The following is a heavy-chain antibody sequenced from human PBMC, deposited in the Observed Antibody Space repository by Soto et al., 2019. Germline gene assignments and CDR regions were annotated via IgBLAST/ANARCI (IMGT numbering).Heavy chain of an antibody. D-gene: IGHD2-8*02. CDR3: AGTDNPYYFDY. J-gene: IGHJ4*02. CDR2: IYYTGST. Sequence: QVQLQESGPGLVKPSETLSLTCTVSGGSISSHYWSWIRQSPGKGLEWIGYIYYTGSTNYNPSLTSRIPISIDTSKKQFSLKLSSVTAADTAIYYCAGTDNPYYFDYWGQGTLVTVSS. CDR1: GGSISSHY. V-gene: IGHV4-59*08.